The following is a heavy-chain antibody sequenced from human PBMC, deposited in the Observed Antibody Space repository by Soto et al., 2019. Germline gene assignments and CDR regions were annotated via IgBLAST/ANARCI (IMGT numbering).Heavy chain of an antibody. CDR1: GGSISSYY. CDR3: ARHVNVAVAGTGFDY. V-gene: IGHV4-59*08. Sequence: QVQLQESGPGLVKPSETLSLTCTVSGGSISSYYWSWIRQPPGKGLEWIGHIHYSGSTNYNPSLRSRVTRSVVTSSNQFPLKVSSVTAADTAVYYCARHVNVAVAGTGFDYWGQGTLVTVSS. D-gene: IGHD6-19*01. J-gene: IGHJ4*02. CDR2: IHYSGST.